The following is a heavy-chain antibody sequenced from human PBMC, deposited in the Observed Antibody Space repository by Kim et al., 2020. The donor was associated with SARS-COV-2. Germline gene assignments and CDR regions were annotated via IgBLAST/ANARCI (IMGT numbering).Heavy chain of an antibody. J-gene: IGHJ5*02. V-gene: IGHV4-39*01. D-gene: IGHD2-15*01. Sequence: SETLSLTCTVSGGSISSSTYYWGWIRQPPGKGLEWIGSICYSGSTYYNPSLKSRVTISVDTSKNQFSLKLSSVTAADTAVYYCARQDCSGGSCYTDWFDPWGQGTLVTVSS. CDR1: GGSISSSTYY. CDR2: ICYSGST. CDR3: ARQDCSGGSCYTDWFDP.